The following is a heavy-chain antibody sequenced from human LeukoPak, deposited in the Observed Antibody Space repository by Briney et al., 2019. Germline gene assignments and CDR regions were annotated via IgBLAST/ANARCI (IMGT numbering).Heavy chain of an antibody. Sequence: GGSLRLSCAASGFTVSSDYVSWVRQAPGKGLEWVSVIYGGGVTYYADSVKGRLTISRDNSKNTVFLQVNGLRAEDTAVYYCARGVRLRHYFDYWGQGTLVTVSS. V-gene: IGHV3-53*01. J-gene: IGHJ4*02. CDR3: ARGVRLRHYFDY. CDR1: GFTVSSDY. CDR2: IYGGGVT. D-gene: IGHD2-21*02.